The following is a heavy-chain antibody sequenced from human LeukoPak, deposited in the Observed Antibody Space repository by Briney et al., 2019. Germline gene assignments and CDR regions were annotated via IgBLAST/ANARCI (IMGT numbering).Heavy chain of an antibody. J-gene: IGHJ4*02. CDR1: GYTFTGYY. CDR2: INRNSGGT. D-gene: IGHD3-9*01. CDR3: ARDLRYFDWSPLDY. V-gene: IGHV1-2*02. Sequence: ASVKVSCKASGYTFTGYYMHWVRQAPGKGLEWMGWINRNSGGTNYAQKFQGRVTMTRDTSISTAYMELSRLRSDDTAVYYCARDLRYFDWSPLDYWGQGTLVTVSS.